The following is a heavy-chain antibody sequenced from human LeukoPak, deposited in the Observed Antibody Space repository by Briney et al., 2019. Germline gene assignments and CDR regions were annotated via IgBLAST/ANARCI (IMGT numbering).Heavy chain of an antibody. CDR2: IRESGGGT. D-gene: IGHD2-2*01. Sequence: PGGSLRLSCVVSGITVSNYDMSWVRQAPGKGLERVAGIRESGGGTNYADSVKGRFTISRDNSKNTLYLQMNSLRAEDTSVYYCAKNIGYCSSTSCYALGYWGQGTLVTVSS. V-gene: IGHV3-23*01. J-gene: IGHJ4*02. CDR3: AKNIGYCSSTSCYALGY. CDR1: GITVSNYD.